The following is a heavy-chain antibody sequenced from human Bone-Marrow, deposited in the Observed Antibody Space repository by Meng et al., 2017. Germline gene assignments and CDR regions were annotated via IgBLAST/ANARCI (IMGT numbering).Heavy chain of an antibody. CDR3: ARDLNPFPWSPDRYNWFDP. D-gene: IGHD1-14*01. V-gene: IGHV3-74*01. CDR2: INSDGSST. Sequence: GESLKISCAASGVTFSSYWMHWVRQAPGKGLVCVSRINSDGSSTSDADSVKGRFTISRDNAKTTLYLQMNSLRAEDTAVYYCARDLNPFPWSPDRYNWFDPWGQGTLVTVSS. J-gene: IGHJ5*02. CDR1: GVTFSSYW.